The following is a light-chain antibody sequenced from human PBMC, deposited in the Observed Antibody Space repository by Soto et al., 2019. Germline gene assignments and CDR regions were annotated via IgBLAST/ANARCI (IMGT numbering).Light chain of an antibody. CDR2: AAS. CDR1: ESVGSTY. CDR3: QHNGRS. J-gene: IGKJ5*01. Sequence: EIGLTQSPGTLSLSPGDRATLSCRASESVGSTYVAWYQQKPGQAPRLLIYAASTRATGISDRFSGSGSGTDFTLVMSRLDPDDFAVYYCQHNGRSFGQGTRLEIK. V-gene: IGKV3-20*01.